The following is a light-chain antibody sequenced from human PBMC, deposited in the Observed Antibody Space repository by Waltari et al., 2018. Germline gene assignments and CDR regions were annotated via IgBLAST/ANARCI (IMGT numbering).Light chain of an antibody. J-gene: IGKJ2*01. CDR1: QSVGSS. V-gene: IGKV3-20*01. CDR2: SAS. Sequence: EIVLTQSPGTVSLSPGERATLSCRASQSVGSSLAWFQQKPGQAPRLLIYSASSRATGIPVRCSGSGSGTDFTLTITRLEPGDFAVYYCQQYGSSPYTFGQGTKLEIK. CDR3: QQYGSSPYT.